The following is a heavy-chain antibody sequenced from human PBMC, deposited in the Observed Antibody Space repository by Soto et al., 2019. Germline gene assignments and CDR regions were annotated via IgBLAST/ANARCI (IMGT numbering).Heavy chain of an antibody. J-gene: IGHJ5*02. CDR2: ISGSGGST. Sequence: RSLSCASSGCTFISYGISWLRHAPGKGLEWVSAISGSGGSTYYADSVEGRFTISRDNSKNTLSMQMNSLRAEDTAVYYCAKDTAAAGTSYWLDNWGQGKLVKVS. D-gene: IGHD6-13*01. CDR3: AKDTAAAGTSYWLDN. V-gene: IGHV3-23*01. CDR1: GCTFISYG.